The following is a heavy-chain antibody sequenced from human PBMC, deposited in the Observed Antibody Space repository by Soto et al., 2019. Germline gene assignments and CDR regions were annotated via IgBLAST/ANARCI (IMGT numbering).Heavy chain of an antibody. V-gene: IGHV1-2*02. CDR3: AREVGKVGYSSSSCDY. J-gene: IGHJ4*02. D-gene: IGHD6-6*01. Sequence: QVQLVQSGAEVKKPGASVKVSCKASGYTFTGHYMYWVRQAFGQGLEWMGWINPDNGGTSYAQKFQGRVTMTKDTSITTAYMGMSRLKSADTAVYYCAREVGKVGYSSSSCDYWGQGSLVTVST. CDR2: INPDNGGT. CDR1: GYTFTGHY.